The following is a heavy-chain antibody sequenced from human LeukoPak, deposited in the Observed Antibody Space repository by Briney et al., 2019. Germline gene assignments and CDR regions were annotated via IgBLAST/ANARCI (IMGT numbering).Heavy chain of an antibody. CDR1: GGSISSYY. D-gene: IGHD6-6*01. V-gene: IGHV4-59*01. CDR2: IYYSGST. Sequence: SETLSLTCTVSGGSISSYYWSWIRQPPGKGLEGIGYIYYSGSTNYNPSLKSRVTISVDTSKNQFSLKLSSVTAADTAVYYCARVRSIAAVLFDYWGQGTLVTVSS. J-gene: IGHJ4*02. CDR3: ARVRSIAAVLFDY.